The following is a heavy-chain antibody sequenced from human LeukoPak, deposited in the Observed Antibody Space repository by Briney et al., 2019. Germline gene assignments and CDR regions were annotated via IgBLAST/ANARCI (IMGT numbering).Heavy chain of an antibody. D-gene: IGHD6-19*01. J-gene: IGHJ4*02. CDR1: SGSISNYE. V-gene: IGHV4-59*01. Sequence: SSETLSLTCIVSSGSISNYEWSWIRQSPGKGLEWIGYTYNSGTTTYNPSLKSPVTISVDKSKKQFTLILSSVTAADTAVYYCARGSRTFDYWGQGTLVIVSS. CDR3: ARGSRTFDY. CDR2: TYNSGTT.